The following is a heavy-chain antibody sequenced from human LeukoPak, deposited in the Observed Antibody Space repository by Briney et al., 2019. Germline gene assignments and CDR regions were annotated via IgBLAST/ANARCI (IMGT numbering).Heavy chain of an antibody. V-gene: IGHV1-2*02. CDR2: INPKSSGT. CDR3: ARGDGSVWPTGEFDY. Sequence: ASVKVYCKASGYTFTGYYIHWVRQAPGQRLEWMGWINPKSSGTHYAQKFQGRVTMTSDTSISTAYMELSRLRSDDTAVYYCARGDGSVWPTGEFDYWGQGTLVTVSS. CDR1: GYTFTGYY. J-gene: IGHJ4*02. D-gene: IGHD6-19*01.